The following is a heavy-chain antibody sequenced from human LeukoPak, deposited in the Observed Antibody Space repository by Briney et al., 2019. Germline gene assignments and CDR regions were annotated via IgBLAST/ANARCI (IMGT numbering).Heavy chain of an antibody. CDR1: GFTFSSYA. Sequence: PGGSLRLSCAAAGFTFSSYAMHWVRQAPGKGLEWVAVISYDGSNKYYADSVKGRFTISRDNSKNTLYLQMNSLRAEDTAVYYCVVASMGWGQGTLVTVSS. J-gene: IGHJ4*02. V-gene: IGHV3-30-3*01. CDR3: VVASMG. CDR2: ISYDGSNK. D-gene: IGHD2/OR15-2a*01.